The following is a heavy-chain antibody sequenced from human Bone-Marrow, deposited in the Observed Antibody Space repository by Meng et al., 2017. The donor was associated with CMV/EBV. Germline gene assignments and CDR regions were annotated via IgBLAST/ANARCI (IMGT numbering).Heavy chain of an antibody. CDR1: GFTFSSYG. V-gene: IGHV3-64*02. CDR3: ARDLGPADSSGFSGPVLDY. D-gene: IGHD3-22*01. J-gene: IGHJ4*02. Sequence: GGSLRLSCAASGFTFSSYGMHWIRQAPGKGLEYVSAISSNGGNTYYADSVKGRFTISRDNSKTTLYHQMGSLRAEDMAVDYCARDLGPADSSGFSGPVLDYWGQGTLVTVSS. CDR2: ISSNGGNT.